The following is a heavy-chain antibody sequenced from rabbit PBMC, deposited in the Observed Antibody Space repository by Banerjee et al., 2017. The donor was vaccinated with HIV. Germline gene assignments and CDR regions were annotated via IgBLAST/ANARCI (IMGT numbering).Heavy chain of an antibody. CDR1: GFDFRSDY. CDR2: IYGGSGST. D-gene: IGHD6-1*01. Sequence: QSLEESGGGLGQPGGSLTVTCRASGFDFRSDYMKWVRQAPGNALEWIGIIYGGSGSTDSASWVNGRFTISSVNAQNTVDLQMNSLTAADTSTYFCARDQYSYGDAGAEFSLWGQGTLVT. J-gene: IGHJ4*01. V-gene: IGHV1S7*01. CDR3: ARDQYSYGDAGAEFSL.